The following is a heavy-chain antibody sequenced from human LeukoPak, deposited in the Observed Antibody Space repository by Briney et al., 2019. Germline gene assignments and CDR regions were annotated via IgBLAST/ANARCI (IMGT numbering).Heavy chain of an antibody. D-gene: IGHD3-22*01. V-gene: IGHV3-11*01. Sequence: GGSLRLSCVACGSSFSDYYMSWIRQAPGRGLEWISYISGSGSDLYYADSVKGRFTISRDNANNSLYLQMNSLRAEDTAVYYCARSIGYYYTMDVWGQGTTVTVSS. CDR3: ARSIGYYYTMDV. CDR1: GSSFSDYY. J-gene: IGHJ6*02. CDR2: ISGSGSDL.